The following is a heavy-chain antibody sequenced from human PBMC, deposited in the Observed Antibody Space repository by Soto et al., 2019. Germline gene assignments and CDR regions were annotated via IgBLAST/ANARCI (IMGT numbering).Heavy chain of an antibody. CDR3: ASCPIYGGDSYFAY. J-gene: IGHJ4*02. V-gene: IGHV1-46*01. Sequence: QVQLVQSGAEVRKPGASVKLSCQASGYTFTHCYIHWVRQAPGQGLEWLGIINPDTGTTSYAQTFQGRVTLTTDTSASTVYLELSGLAAEDTAVYYCASCPIYGGDSYFAYWGQGTLVTVSS. CDR1: GYTFTHCY. CDR2: INPDTGTT. D-gene: IGHD2-21*01.